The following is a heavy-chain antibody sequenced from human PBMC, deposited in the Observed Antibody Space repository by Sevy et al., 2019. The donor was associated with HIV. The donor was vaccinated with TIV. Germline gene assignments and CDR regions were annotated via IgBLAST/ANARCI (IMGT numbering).Heavy chain of an antibody. CDR3: AKGDVDTVMVSRYYYYGMDV. Sequence: GGSLRLSCAASGFIFGDYAMHWVRQAPGKGLEWVSGISWNSGNIGYADSVKGRFTISRDNAKNSLYLQMNSLRAEDTALYYCAKGDVDTVMVSRYYYYGMDVWGQGTTVTVSS. V-gene: IGHV3-9*01. D-gene: IGHD5-18*01. CDR2: ISWNSGNI. J-gene: IGHJ6*02. CDR1: GFIFGDYA.